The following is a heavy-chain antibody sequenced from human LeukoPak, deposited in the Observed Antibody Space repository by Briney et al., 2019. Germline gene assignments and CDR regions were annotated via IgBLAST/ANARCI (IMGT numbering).Heavy chain of an antibody. J-gene: IGHJ4*02. CDR2: IIPIFGTA. CDR1: GYTFSGYF. Sequence: ASVKVSCKASGYTFSGYFVHWVRQAPGQGLEWMGGIIPIFGTANYAQKFQGRVTITADESTSTAYMELSSLRSEDTAVYYCAREAAAGGIWGQGTLVIVSS. V-gene: IGHV1-69*13. CDR3: AREAAAGGI. D-gene: IGHD6-13*01.